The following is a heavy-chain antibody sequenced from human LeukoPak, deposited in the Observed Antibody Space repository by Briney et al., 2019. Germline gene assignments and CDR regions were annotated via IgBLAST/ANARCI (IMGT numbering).Heavy chain of an antibody. V-gene: IGHV4-59*01. CDR1: GDSINSFY. J-gene: IGHJ4*02. CDR2: IYYRGGT. D-gene: IGHD4-23*01. Sequence: SQTLSLTCTVSGDSINSFYWSWIRQPPGKELEWIGYIYYRGGTSYNPSLMSRVTISIDRSRNQFSLNLTSVTAADSAVYYCAREHGGNSGLDFWGQGTLVTVSS. CDR3: AREHGGNSGLDF.